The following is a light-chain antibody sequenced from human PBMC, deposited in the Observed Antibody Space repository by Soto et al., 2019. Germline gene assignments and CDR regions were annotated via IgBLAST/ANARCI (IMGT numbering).Light chain of an antibody. J-gene: IGLJ1*01. V-gene: IGLV2-14*01. CDR1: SSDVGGYKF. CDR3: TSYTSISTYV. Sequence: QSALTQPASVSASPGQSITISCTGTSSDVGGYKFVSWYQHHPGKAPKLMIYEVNNRPSGVSNRFSGSKSGNTASLTISGLLAEDEADYYCTSYTSISTYVFGTGTKLTVL. CDR2: EVN.